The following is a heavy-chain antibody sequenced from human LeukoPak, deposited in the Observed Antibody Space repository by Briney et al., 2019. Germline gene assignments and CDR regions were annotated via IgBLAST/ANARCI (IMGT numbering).Heavy chain of an antibody. CDR1: GFTFSSYE. D-gene: IGHD1-26*01. J-gene: IGHJ6*03. CDR3: AKYPGGFTGIVNYYHMDA. Sequence: GGSLRLSCAASGFTFSSYEMNWVRQAPGKGLEWVSYISSSGSTIYYTDSVKGRFTISRDNSKNTLFLQMNSLRPEDTALYYCAKYPGGFTGIVNYYHMDAWGKGTTVTVSS. V-gene: IGHV3-48*03. CDR2: ISSSGSTI.